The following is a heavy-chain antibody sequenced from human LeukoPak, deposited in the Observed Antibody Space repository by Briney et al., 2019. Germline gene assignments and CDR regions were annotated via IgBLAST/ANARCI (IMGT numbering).Heavy chain of an antibody. V-gene: IGHV4-34*01. CDR1: GGSFSGSN. Sequence: PSETLSLTCAVYGGSFSGSNWSWIRQPPGKGLEWIGEIYNSGSTIYNPSLKSRVTISVDTSKNQFSLKLTSVTAADTAVYYCAKGDAYNPSSFYGVDVWGQGTTVTVSS. D-gene: IGHD5-24*01. CDR3: AKGDAYNPSSFYGVDV. J-gene: IGHJ6*02. CDR2: IYNSGST.